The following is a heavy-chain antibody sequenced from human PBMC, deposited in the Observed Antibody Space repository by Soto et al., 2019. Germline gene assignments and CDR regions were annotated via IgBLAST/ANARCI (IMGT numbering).Heavy chain of an antibody. CDR3: ARGDGRGSSGFYYYCGMDV. V-gene: IGHV1-46*01. D-gene: IGHD6-25*01. J-gene: IGHJ6*02. CDR1: GFTFTNYF. CDR2: ISPDDGST. Sequence: QVQLVQSGAEVKKPGASVKVSCKASGFTFTNYFFHWVRQAPRHGLEWMGIISPDDGSTNYVQNLQRKVTMTSDTSTSTVEMELSSLRSENTDVYYCARGDGRGSSGFYYYCGMDVWGHGTTLTVSS.